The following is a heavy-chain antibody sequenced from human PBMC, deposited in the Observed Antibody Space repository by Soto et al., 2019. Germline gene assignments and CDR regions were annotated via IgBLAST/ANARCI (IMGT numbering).Heavy chain of an antibody. CDR2: ISTSSGDT. Sequence: QVPLVQSGFEVKKPGASVRVSCKASGYTLTTYGITWVRQAPGQGLEWMGWISTSSGDTKYAQKFEGRVTMTTDTSTNTVYMELRTLRSDDRALYYCAREYCSGTSCYGVDYWGQGILVTVSS. D-gene: IGHD2-2*01. J-gene: IGHJ4*02. CDR3: AREYCSGTSCYGVDY. CDR1: GYTLTTYG. V-gene: IGHV1-18*04.